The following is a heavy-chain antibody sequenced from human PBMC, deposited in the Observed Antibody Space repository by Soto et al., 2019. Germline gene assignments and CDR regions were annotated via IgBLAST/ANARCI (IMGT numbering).Heavy chain of an antibody. CDR1: GYTFTSYY. V-gene: IGHV1-46*01. J-gene: IGHJ6*02. CDR2: INPDGGGT. CDR3: AVGGNYLSLDV. D-gene: IGHD4-4*01. Sequence: QVQLVQSGAEVKKPGASVKVSCKASGYTFTSYYMHWVRLAPGQGLEWMGIINPDGGGTSYAQKFQEKIIMTRDTSTSTVYMEMSSLRSEDTAVYYCAVGGNYLSLDVWGQGTTVTVSS.